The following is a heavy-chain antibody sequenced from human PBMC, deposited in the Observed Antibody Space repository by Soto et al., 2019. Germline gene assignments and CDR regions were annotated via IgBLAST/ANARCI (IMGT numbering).Heavy chain of an antibody. J-gene: IGHJ6*02. CDR1: GGSISSGGYY. D-gene: IGHD3-10*01. CDR3: ARDNVRRGGMYV. V-gene: IGHV4-31*03. CDR2: IYYSGST. Sequence: SETLSLTCTVSGGSISSGGYYWSWIRQHPGKGLEWIGYIYYSGSTYYNPSLKSRVTISVDTSKNQFSLKLSSVTAADTAVYYCARDNVRRGGMYVWGQGTTVTVSS.